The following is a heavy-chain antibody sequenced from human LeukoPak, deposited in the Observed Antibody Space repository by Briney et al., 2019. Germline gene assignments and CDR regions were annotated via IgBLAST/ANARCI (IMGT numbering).Heavy chain of an antibody. V-gene: IGHV3-30*04. CDR1: GFTFNSYA. Sequence: GGSLRLSCAASGFTFNSYAMKWVRQTPGKGLEWLAVVLSDGSDQYYGDSVQGRFTVSRDNSKNTLYLQMDNLRFEDTAVYCCARVSKPGWFDYYYMDVWGKGTTVIVSS. J-gene: IGHJ6*03. CDR2: VLSDGSDQ. CDR3: ARVSKPGWFDYYYMDV. D-gene: IGHD3-10*01.